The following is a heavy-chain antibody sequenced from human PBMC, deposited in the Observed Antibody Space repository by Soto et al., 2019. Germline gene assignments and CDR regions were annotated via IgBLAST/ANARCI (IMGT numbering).Heavy chain of an antibody. V-gene: IGHV4-59*01. Sequence: PSETLSLTCTVSGDSIISYYWSWIRQPPGKGLEWIGYIYVSGSTSYNPSLKSRVTISGDTSKNQFSLKLFSVTAADTAVYYCASLAWDSAPCFDSWGQGTPVTVSS. D-gene: IGHD3-3*01. CDR3: ASLAWDSAPCFDS. CDR1: GDSIISYY. J-gene: IGHJ5*01. CDR2: IYVSGST.